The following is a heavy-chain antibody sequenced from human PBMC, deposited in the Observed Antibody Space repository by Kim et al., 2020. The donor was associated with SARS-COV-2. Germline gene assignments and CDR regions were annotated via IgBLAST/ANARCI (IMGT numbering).Heavy chain of an antibody. J-gene: IGHJ3*02. CDR1: GFTFDDYA. V-gene: IGHV3-9*01. Sequence: GGSLRLSCAASGFTFDDYAMHWVRQAPGKGLEWVSGISWNSGSIGYADSVKGRFTISRDNAKNSLYLQMNSLRAEDTALYYCAKDALWFGEYGPVDIWGQGTMVTVSS. CDR2: ISWNSGSI. D-gene: IGHD3-10*01. CDR3: AKDALWFGEYGPVDI.